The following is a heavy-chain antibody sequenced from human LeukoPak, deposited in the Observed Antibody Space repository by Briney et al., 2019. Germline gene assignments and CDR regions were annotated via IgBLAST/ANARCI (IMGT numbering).Heavy chain of an antibody. Sequence: GGSLRLSCAAAGFTFGNYWMHWVRQAAGERLGWVSLINRDWSSRNYADSVKGRFTISRHNAKNTLYLQTNSLRAEDTAVYYCARGQPGYSSSWYQSWGRGTLVSVSS. J-gene: IGHJ5*02. V-gene: IGHV3-74*01. D-gene: IGHD6-13*01. CDR2: INRDWSSR. CDR3: ARGQPGYSSSWYQS. CDR1: GFTFGNYW.